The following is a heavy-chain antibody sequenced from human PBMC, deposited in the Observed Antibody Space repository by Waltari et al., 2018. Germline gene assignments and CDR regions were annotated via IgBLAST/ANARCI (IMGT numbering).Heavy chain of an antibody. CDR3: ARDRGRGLYLDT. V-gene: IGHV4-4*02. CDR2: VRGSGTT. Sequence: QLQLQESGPGLVKPSGTLSLSCAVSGDSLSSPYVWNWVRQSPQKGLGWMGQVRGSGTTNYNPSFASRVTISLDTSNNQFSLKVTSATAADTAVYYCARDRGRGLYLDTWGPGILVSVSP. CDR1: GDSLSSPYV. D-gene: IGHD2-15*01. J-gene: IGHJ5*02.